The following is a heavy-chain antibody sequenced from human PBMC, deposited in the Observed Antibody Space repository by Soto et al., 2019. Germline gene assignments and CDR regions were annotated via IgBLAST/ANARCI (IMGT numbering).Heavy chain of an antibody. D-gene: IGHD2-21*02. V-gene: IGHV3-48*03. CDR3: ASPVLTAPHDAFDI. CDR1: GFTFSTYE. CDR2: IGNSGNTI. Sequence: PGGSLRLSCAASGFTFSTYEMNWVRQAPGKGLEWVSYIGNSGNTIYYADSVKGRFTISRDNAKDSLYLQLNSLRAEDTAVYYCASPVLTAPHDAFDIWGQGTMVTVSS. J-gene: IGHJ3*02.